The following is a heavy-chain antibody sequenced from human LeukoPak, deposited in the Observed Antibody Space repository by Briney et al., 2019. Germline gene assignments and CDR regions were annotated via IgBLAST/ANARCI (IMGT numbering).Heavy chain of an antibody. D-gene: IGHD5-12*01. CDR2: IHHNGNT. V-gene: IGHV4-30-2*01. CDR1: TGSITSGGYS. J-gene: IGHJ6*03. Sequence: KPSETLSLTCTVSTGSITSGGYSWNWIRQAPGKGLEWIGYIHHNGNTYSNPSLKSRVTISVDTSKNQFSLNLSSMTAADTAVYYCARDGYRVTGYYYYMDVWGKGTTVTVSS. CDR3: ARDGYRVTGYYYYMDV.